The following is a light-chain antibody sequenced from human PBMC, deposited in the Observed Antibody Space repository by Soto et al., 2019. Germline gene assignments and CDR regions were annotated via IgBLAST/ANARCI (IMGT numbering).Light chain of an antibody. J-gene: IGLJ2*01. V-gene: IGLV1-44*01. CDR3: AAWDDSLNAL. CDR1: SSNIGSNT. Sequence: QSVLTQPPSASGTPGQRVTISCSGSSSNIGSNTVNWYQQLPGTAPKLLIYSNNQRPSGVPDRFSGSKSGTSASLAISGLQSEDEADYYCAAWDDSLNALFGGGTKL. CDR2: SNN.